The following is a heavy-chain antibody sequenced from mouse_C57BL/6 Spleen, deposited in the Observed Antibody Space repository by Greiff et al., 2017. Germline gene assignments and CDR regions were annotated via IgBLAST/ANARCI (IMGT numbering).Heavy chain of an antibody. V-gene: IGHV1-54*01. CDR3: ARSGSFDD. Sequence: VQLQQSGAELVRPGTSVKVSCKASGYAFTNYLIEWVKQRPGQGLEWIGVINPGSGGTNYNEKFKGKATLTADKSSSTAYMQLSSLTSEDSAVYFCARSGSFDDWGQGTTLTVSS. CDR1: GYAFTNYL. CDR2: INPGSGGT. J-gene: IGHJ2*01.